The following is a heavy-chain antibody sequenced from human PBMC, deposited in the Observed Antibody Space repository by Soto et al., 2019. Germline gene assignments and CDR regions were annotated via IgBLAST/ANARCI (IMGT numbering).Heavy chain of an antibody. J-gene: IGHJ6*02. Sequence: PSETLSLTCAVSGASISSGDYSWSWIRQPPGKGLEWIGYMYNTGSTIYNPSLKSRVTISVDTSKNQFSLKLNSVTAADTAVYYCARDLWGYCGADCYPLDVWGQGTTVTVSS. V-gene: IGHV4-61*08. CDR1: GASISSGDYS. CDR3: ARDLWGYCGADCYPLDV. D-gene: IGHD2-21*02. CDR2: MYNTGST.